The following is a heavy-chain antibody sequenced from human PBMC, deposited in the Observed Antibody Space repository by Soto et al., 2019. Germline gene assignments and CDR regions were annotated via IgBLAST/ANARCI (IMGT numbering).Heavy chain of an antibody. V-gene: IGHV4-39*01. Sequence: PSETLSLTCTVSGGSISSSSYYWGWIRQPPGKGLEWIGSIYYSGSTYYNQSLKNRVTISVDTSKNQLSLKLSSVTAAVTAVYYCARHGEYSGYDHLDYWGQGTLVTVSS. CDR1: GGSISSSSYY. J-gene: IGHJ4*02. D-gene: IGHD5-12*01. CDR3: ARHGEYSGYDHLDY. CDR2: IYYSGST.